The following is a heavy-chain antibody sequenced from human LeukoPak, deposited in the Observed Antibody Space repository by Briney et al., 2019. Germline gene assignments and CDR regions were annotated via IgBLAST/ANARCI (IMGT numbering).Heavy chain of an antibody. D-gene: IGHD3-10*01. Sequence: GGSLRLSCAASGFTFSSYSMNWVRQAPGKGLEWVSSISSSSSYIYYADSVKDRFTISRDNAKNSLYLQMNSLRAEDTAVYYCARSGGSGSSYFDLWGQGTLVTVSS. J-gene: IGHJ5*02. CDR3: ARSGGSGSSYFDL. CDR2: ISSSSSYI. CDR1: GFTFSSYS. V-gene: IGHV3-21*01.